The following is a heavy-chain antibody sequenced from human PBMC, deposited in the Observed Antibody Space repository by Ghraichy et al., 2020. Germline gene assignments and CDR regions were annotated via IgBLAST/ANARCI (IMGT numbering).Heavy chain of an antibody. CDR3: AKRAPFHGMDV. Sequence: GESLNISCAASGFTVSSNYMSWVRQAPGKGLEWVSVINTGGSTYYADSVKGHFTISRDDSKNTVYLQMNSLRAEDTAVYYCAKRAPFHGMDVWGQGTTVTVSS. D-gene: IGHD2/OR15-2a*01. CDR2: INTGGST. CDR1: GFTVSSNY. V-gene: IGHV3-53*01. J-gene: IGHJ6*02.